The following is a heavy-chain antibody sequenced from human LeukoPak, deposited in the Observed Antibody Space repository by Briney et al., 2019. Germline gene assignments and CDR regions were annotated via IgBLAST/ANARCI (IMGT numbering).Heavy chain of an antibody. J-gene: IGHJ6*02. Sequence: SQTLSLTCVLSGDSLTSNTAAWNWIRQSPSRGLEWLVRTYYRSKWYNEYSISVKSRMTINADTSEHQCSLHLNSVTLEDTAVYYCARVKTLRSFRYYDGLDAWGQGTTVGVSS. D-gene: IGHD2-15*01. CDR2: TYYRSKWYN. V-gene: IGHV6-1*01. CDR1: GDSLTSNTAA. CDR3: ARVKTLRSFRYYDGLDA.